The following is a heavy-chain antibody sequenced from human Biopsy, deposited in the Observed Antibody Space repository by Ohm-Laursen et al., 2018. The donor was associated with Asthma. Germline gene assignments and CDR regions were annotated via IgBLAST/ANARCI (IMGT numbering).Heavy chain of an antibody. D-gene: IGHD6-19*01. CDR1: GFTVSRDY. V-gene: IGHV3-53*01. CDR3: ARGDSSGWSHYYFDY. CDR2: IYSGGTS. Sequence: SLRLSCAASGFTVSRDYMFWVRQAPGKGLEWVSVIYSGGTSDTADSVRGRFTISRDFYKNTLYLQMGSLRAEDTAVYYCARGDSSGWSHYYFDYWGQGTLVTVSS. J-gene: IGHJ4*02.